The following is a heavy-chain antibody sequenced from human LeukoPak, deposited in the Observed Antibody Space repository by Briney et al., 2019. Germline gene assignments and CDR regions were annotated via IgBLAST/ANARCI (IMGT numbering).Heavy chain of an antibody. CDR1: GFTFSSYA. CDR2: ISYDGSNK. J-gene: IGHJ4*02. CDR3: ASPYSYGYD. D-gene: IGHD5-18*01. V-gene: IGHV3-30*04. Sequence: GGSLRLSCAASGFTFSSYAMHWVHQAPGKGLEWVAVISYDGSNKYYADSVKGRFTISRDNSKNTLYLQMNSLRAEDTAVYYCASPYSYGYDWGQGTLVTVSS.